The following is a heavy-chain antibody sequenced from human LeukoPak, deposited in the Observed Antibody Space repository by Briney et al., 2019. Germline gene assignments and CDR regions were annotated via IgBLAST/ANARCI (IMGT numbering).Heavy chain of an antibody. CDR3: ARQDGYYTSNAFDI. Sequence: PSETLSLTCTVSGGSISSYYWSWIRQPPGKGLEWIGYIYYSGSTNYNPSLKSRVTISVDTSKNQFSLKLSSVTAADTAVYYCARQDGYYTSNAFDIWGQGTMVTVSS. J-gene: IGHJ3*02. CDR2: IYYSGST. CDR1: GGSISSYY. D-gene: IGHD5-18*01. V-gene: IGHV4-59*01.